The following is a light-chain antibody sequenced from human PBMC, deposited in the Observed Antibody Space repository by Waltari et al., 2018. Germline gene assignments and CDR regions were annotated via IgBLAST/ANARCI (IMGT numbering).Light chain of an antibody. Sequence: QLVVTQSPSASASLGASVKLTCTLSSGHITYAIAWLQQRPEKGPRYLMKVNSDGRHIKGDEFPDLFSGSISGAERYLIISSLQSEDEADYYCQTWCTGLYVFGTGTKVTVL. CDR1: SGHITYA. CDR3: QTWCTGLYV. J-gene: IGLJ1*01. CDR2: VNSDGRH. V-gene: IGLV4-69*01.